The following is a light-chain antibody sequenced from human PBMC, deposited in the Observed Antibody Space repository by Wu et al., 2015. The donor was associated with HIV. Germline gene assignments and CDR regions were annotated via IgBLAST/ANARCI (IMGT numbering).Light chain of an antibody. V-gene: IGKV1-NL1*01. CDR1: RDITNS. Sequence: DIQMTQSPPTLSASVGDRVTITCRASRDITNSLAWYQQKPGKAPKLLVYAAFRLESGVPSRLSGSGSGTDYTLTISSLQPEDFATYYCQQYYIIPPYTFGQGTKLEIK. CDR2: AAF. CDR3: QQYYIIPPYT. J-gene: IGKJ2*01.